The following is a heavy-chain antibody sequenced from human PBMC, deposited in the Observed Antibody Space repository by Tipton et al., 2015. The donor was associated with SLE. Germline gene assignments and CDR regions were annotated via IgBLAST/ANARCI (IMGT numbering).Heavy chain of an antibody. Sequence: TLSLTCTVSGASIHTFSWSWLRQSPEKGLEWIGYIDNSGSTNYNPSLKSRVDISVDTSKNQVSLRLTSVTAADTAVYYCARVLTGTSTFDYWGQGTLVTVSS. J-gene: IGHJ4*02. V-gene: IGHV4-59*13. CDR2: IDNSGST. CDR3: ARVLTGTSTFDY. CDR1: GASIHTFS. D-gene: IGHD1-7*01.